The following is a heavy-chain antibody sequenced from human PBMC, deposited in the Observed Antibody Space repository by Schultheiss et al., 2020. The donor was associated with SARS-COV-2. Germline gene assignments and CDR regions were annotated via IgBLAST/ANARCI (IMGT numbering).Heavy chain of an antibody. CDR2: INHSGST. V-gene: IGHV4-34*01. Sequence: SETLSLTCAVYGGSFSGYYWSWIRQPPGKGLEWIGEINHSGSTNYNPSLKSRVTISVDTSKNQFSLKLSSVTAADTAVYYCAREGSSRFDPWGQGTLVTVSS. CDR3: AREGSSRFDP. J-gene: IGHJ5*02. D-gene: IGHD6-6*01. CDR1: GGSFSGYY.